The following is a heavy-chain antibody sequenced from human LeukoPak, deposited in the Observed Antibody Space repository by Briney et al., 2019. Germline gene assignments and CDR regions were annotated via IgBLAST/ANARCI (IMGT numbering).Heavy chain of an antibody. CDR3: ARHEVVGSWIQRPIDY. V-gene: IGHV4-39*01. D-gene: IGHD5-18*01. J-gene: IGHJ4*02. Sequence: SETLSLTCTVSGGSISSSSYYWGWIRQPPGKGLEWIGTIYYSGSTYYNLSLKTRVTISVDTSKNQFSLKLNSVTAADTAVYYCARHEVVGSWIQRPIDYWGQGTLVTVSP. CDR1: GGSISSSSYY. CDR2: IYYSGST.